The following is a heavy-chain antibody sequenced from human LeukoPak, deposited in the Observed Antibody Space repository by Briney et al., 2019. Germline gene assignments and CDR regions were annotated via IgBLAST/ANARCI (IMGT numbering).Heavy chain of an antibody. V-gene: IGHV1-46*01. Sequence: ASVKVSCKASGGTFSSYAISWVRQAPGQGLEWMGIINPSGGSTSYAQKFQGRVTMTRDTSTSTVYMELSSLRSEDTAVYYCARDIYGDYGGVTLDYWGQGTLVTVSS. CDR2: INPSGGST. CDR3: ARDIYGDYGGVTLDY. CDR1: GGTFSSYA. J-gene: IGHJ4*02. D-gene: IGHD4-17*01.